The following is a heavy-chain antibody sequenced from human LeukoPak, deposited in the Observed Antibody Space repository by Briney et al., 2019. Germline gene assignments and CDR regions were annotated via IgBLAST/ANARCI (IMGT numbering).Heavy chain of an antibody. CDR2: ISYDGSNK. CDR1: GFTFSSYA. CDR3: ARVGRSGYYQGTYYYYGMDV. V-gene: IGHV3-30-3*01. Sequence: GGSLRLSCAASGFTFSSYAMHWVRQAPGMGLEWVAVISYDGSNKYYADSVKGRFTISRDNSKNTLYLQMNSLRAEDTAVYYCARVGRSGYYQGTYYYYGMDVWGQGTTDTVSS. J-gene: IGHJ6*02. D-gene: IGHD3-3*01.